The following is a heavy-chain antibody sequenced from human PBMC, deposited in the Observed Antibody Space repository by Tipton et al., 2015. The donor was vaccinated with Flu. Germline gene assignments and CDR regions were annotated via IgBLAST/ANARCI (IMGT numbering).Heavy chain of an antibody. CDR1: GGSITSYY. CDR3: ARVVYGGLSGFDC. V-gene: IGHV4-59*01. D-gene: IGHD4-23*01. Sequence: TLSLTCTVSGGSITSYYWSWIRQPPGKGLEWIGHVYYTGSTDYNPSLKGRVTISVDTSRDQFSLDLSSVTAADTAVYYCARVVYGGLSGFDCWGQGTPVTVSS. CDR2: VYYTGST. J-gene: IGHJ4*02.